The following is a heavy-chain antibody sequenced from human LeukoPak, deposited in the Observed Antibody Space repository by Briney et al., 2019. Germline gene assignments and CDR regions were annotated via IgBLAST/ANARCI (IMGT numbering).Heavy chain of an antibody. D-gene: IGHD3-22*01. CDR3: ARDPTWDYYDHSDYNG. Sequence: PGGSLRLSCAASGFAFSSYGMHWVRQAPGKGLEWVAVISYDGSNKYYADSVKGRFTISRDNAKNSLYLQMDSLRAEDTALYYCARDPTWDYYDHSDYNGWGQGTLVTVSS. CDR1: GFAFSSYG. CDR2: ISYDGSNK. J-gene: IGHJ4*02. V-gene: IGHV3-30*03.